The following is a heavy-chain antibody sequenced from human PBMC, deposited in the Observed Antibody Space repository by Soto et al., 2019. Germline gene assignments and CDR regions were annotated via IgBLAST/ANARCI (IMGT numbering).Heavy chain of an antibody. J-gene: IGHJ4*02. CDR3: AIAWSALLWLTGTGVGY. D-gene: IGHD1-20*01. V-gene: IGHV3-30-3*01. CDR1: GFTFSSYA. CDR2: ISYDGSNK. Sequence: QVQLVESGGGVVQPGRSLRLSCAASGFTFSSYAMHWVRQAPGKGLEWVAVISYDGSNKYYADSVKGRFTISRDNSKNTLYLQMNSLRAEDTAVYYCAIAWSALLWLTGTGVGYWGQGTLVTVSS.